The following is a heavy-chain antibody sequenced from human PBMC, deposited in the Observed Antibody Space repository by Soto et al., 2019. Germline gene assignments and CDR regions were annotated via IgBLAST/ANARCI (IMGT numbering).Heavy chain of an antibody. D-gene: IGHD1-26*01. J-gene: IGHJ3*01. V-gene: IGHV3-21*01. CDR1: GFTFSSYS. CDR3: ARDREGVGAGLF. Sequence: EVQLVESGGGLVKPGGSLRLSCAASGFTFSSYSMNWVRQAPGKGLEWVSSISSSSYIYYADSVKGRFAISRDNAKHSLYLQMNSLRAEDTAVYYCARDREGVGAGLFWGQGTMVTVSS. CDR2: ISSSSYI.